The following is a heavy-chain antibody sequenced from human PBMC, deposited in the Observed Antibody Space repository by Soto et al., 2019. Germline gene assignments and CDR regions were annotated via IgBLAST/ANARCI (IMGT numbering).Heavy chain of an antibody. CDR3: AGDAPRSTKAESIVVVPAAYGAIDY. J-gene: IGHJ4*02. CDR2: IKHSVTT. Sequence: TSETLSRTCAVYRASFSTSYWTSIPQPPGKGLEWIGEIKHSVTTNYNPSLKSRVTISVDTSKNQCSLKLSSVTAADTAVYYCAGDAPRSTKAESIVVVPAAYGAIDYWGQGTLVTVSS. D-gene: IGHD2-2*01. V-gene: IGHV4-34*01. CDR1: RASFSTSY.